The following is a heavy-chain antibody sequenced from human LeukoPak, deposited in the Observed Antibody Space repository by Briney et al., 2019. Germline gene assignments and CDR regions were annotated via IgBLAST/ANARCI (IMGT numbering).Heavy chain of an antibody. CDR2: ISSSGSTI. Sequence: GGSLRLSCAASGFTFSSYEMNWVRQAPGKGLEWVSYISSSGSTIYYADSVKGRFTISRDNAKNSLYLQMNSLRAEDTAVYYCAREDRGPPYYYYGMDVWGQGTTVTVSS. CDR1: GFTFSSYE. CDR3: AREDRGPPYYYYGMDV. V-gene: IGHV3-48*03. D-gene: IGHD3-10*01. J-gene: IGHJ6*02.